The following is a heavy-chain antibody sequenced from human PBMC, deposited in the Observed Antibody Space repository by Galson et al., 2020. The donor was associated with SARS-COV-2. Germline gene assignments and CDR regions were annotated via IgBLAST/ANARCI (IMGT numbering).Heavy chain of an antibody. V-gene: IGHV4-61*02. D-gene: IGHD3-22*01. CDR2: IYTSGST. CDR3: ARYRYYYEGAFDI. CDR1: GGSISSGSYY. Sequence: SETLSLTCTVSGGSISSGSYYWSWIRQPAGKGLEWIGRIYTSGSTNYNPSLKSRVTISVDTSKNQFSLKLSSVTAADTAVYYCARYRYYYEGAFDIWGQGTMVTVSS. J-gene: IGHJ3*02.